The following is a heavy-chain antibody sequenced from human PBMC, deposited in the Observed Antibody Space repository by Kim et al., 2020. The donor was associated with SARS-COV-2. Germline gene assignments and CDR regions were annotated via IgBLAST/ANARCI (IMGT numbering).Heavy chain of an antibody. CDR3: AKQGYIFERNTYYGMDL. J-gene: IGHJ6*02. D-gene: IGHD5-12*01. V-gene: IGHV3-30*02. Sequence: KGRFTVSRDYSKNTLYLQMNSLTAEDTAVYYCAKQGYIFERNTYYGMDLWGQGTTVTVSS.